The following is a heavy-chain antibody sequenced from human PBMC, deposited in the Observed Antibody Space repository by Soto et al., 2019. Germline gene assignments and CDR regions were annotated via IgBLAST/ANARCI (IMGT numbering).Heavy chain of an antibody. J-gene: IGHJ5*02. CDR1: GFTFSSYA. CDR3: AKLDNYDFWSDSSHNWFDP. CDR2: ISASGGST. V-gene: IGHV3-23*01. D-gene: IGHD3-3*01. Sequence: EVQLLESGGGLVQPGGSLRLSCAASGFTFSSYAMSWVRQAPGKGLEWVSAISASGGSTYYADSVKGRFTISRDHSKNTLYLQMNRLRADDTAVYYCAKLDNYDFWSDSSHNWFDPWGQGTLVTVSS.